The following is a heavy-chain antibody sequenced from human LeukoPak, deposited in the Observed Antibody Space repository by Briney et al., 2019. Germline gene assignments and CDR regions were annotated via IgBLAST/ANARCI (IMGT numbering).Heavy chain of an antibody. Sequence: SETLSLTCTVSGGSISSSNYYWGWIRQPPGKGLEWIGSIYYSGSTYYNPSLKSRVTISVDTSKNQFSLKLSSVTAADTAVYYCARTISSSWVDYWGQGTLVTVSS. CDR1: GGSISSSNYY. CDR2: IYYSGST. CDR3: ARTISSSWVDY. V-gene: IGHV4-39*01. D-gene: IGHD6-13*01. J-gene: IGHJ4*02.